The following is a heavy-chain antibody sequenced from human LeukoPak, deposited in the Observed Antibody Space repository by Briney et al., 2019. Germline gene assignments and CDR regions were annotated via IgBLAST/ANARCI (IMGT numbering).Heavy chain of an antibody. CDR1: GDSISSSSYY. CDR2: IYYSGST. V-gene: IGHV4-61*01. D-gene: IGHD6-13*01. J-gene: IGHJ5*02. Sequence: PSETLSLTCTVSGDSISSSSYYWSWIRQPPGKGLEWIGYIYYSGSTNYNPSLKSRVTISVDTSKNQFSLKLSSVTAADTAVYYCAREGIAAAGNWFDPWGQGTLVTVSS. CDR3: AREGIAAAGNWFDP.